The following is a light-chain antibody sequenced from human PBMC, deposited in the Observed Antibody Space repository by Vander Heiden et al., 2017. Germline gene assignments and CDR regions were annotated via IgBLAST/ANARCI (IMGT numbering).Light chain of an antibody. CDR3: QQDVGSPWT. CDR1: QSVLSTSNNKSY. V-gene: IGKV4-1*01. J-gene: IGKJ1*01. CDR2: WAS. Sequence: DIVLTHSPDTLPVSHGERATINCKSSQSVLSTSNNKSYLAWYQHKPGEPPTLLIHWASTRELGVSDRFTGSGSGTDFTLTISSLQAADVAVYYCQQDVGSPWTFGQGTKVEIK.